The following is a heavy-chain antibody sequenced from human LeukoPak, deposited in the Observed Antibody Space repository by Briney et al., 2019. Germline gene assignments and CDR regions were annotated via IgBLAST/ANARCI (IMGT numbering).Heavy chain of an antibody. CDR2: ISGGGASR. V-gene: IGHV3-23*01. J-gene: IGHJ4*02. Sequence: GGSLRLSCAASGFTFSNYAMNWVRQAPGKGLEWVSGISGGGASRDYADSVKGRFTISRDNSKNTLYLQMNSLRAEDTAVYYCAKEAPHCSSTSCYVEFWGQGTLVTVSS. CDR1: GFTFSNYA. CDR3: AKEAPHCSSTSCYVEF. D-gene: IGHD2-2*01.